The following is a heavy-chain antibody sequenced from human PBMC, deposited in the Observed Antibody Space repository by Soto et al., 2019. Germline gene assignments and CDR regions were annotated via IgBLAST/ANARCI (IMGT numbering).Heavy chain of an antibody. D-gene: IGHD3-9*01. CDR3: AQALVFTGGDGFDI. J-gene: IGHJ3*02. CDR2: IYYSGNT. V-gene: IGHV4-31*02. CDR1: GGSITTGGRY. Sequence: QGWLQEWGPGLVKHSQTLSLKCSVSGGSITTGGRYWSWIRQLPGKGLEWIGDIYYSGNTYYNASLKSRVTISVEAAKNQFSLKLSSVTAADTAVYYCAQALVFTGGDGFDIWGQGRLVTVSS.